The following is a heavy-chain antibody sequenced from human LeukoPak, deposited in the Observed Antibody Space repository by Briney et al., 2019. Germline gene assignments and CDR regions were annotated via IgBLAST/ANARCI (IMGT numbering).Heavy chain of an antibody. Sequence: GGSLRLSCAASGFTFSSYSMNWVRQAPGKGLEWVSSISSSSSYIYYADSVKGRFTISRDNAKNSLYLQMNSLRAEETAVYYCARGSSSWYMDYGDYWGQGTLVTVSS. V-gene: IGHV3-21*01. CDR3: ARGSSSWYMDYGDY. CDR1: GFTFSSYS. D-gene: IGHD6-13*01. CDR2: ISSSSSYI. J-gene: IGHJ4*02.